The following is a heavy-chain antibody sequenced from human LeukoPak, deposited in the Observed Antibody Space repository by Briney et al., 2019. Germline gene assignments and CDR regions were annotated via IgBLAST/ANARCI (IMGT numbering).Heavy chain of an antibody. CDR1: GYTFTGYY. CDR2: IIPIFGTA. Sequence: ASVKVSCKASGYTFTGYYMHWVRQAPGQGLEWMGGIIPIFGTANYAQKFQGRVTITADESMSTAYMELSRLRSDDTAVYYCARVGQWLVPFWYFDYWGQGTLVTVSS. D-gene: IGHD6-19*01. J-gene: IGHJ4*02. CDR3: ARVGQWLVPFWYFDY. V-gene: IGHV1-69*13.